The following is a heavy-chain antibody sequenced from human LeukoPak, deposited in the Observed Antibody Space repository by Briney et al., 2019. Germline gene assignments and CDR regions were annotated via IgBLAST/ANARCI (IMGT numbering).Heavy chain of an antibody. Sequence: PSETLSLTCTVSGGSISSGSYYWSWIRQPAGKGLEWIGRIYTSGSTNYNPSLKSRVTMSVDTSKNQFSLKLSSVTAADTAVYYCARVDSIGLGDYFDYWGQGTLVTVSS. V-gene: IGHV4-61*02. CDR1: GGSISSGSYY. J-gene: IGHJ4*02. CDR3: ARVDSIGLGDYFDY. D-gene: IGHD3-10*01. CDR2: IYTSGST.